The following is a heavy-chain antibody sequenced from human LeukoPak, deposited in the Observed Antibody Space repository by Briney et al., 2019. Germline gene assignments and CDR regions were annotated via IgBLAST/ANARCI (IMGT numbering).Heavy chain of an antibody. Sequence: GGSLRLSCAASGFPFTNYWMIWFRQAPGKGLEGVATIKQDGSEKYYVDSVKGRFTISRDNAKNSLYLQMNSLRVEDTGVYYCAPGGSIWCPRPLYWGQGTLVIVSS. D-gene: IGHD6-13*01. V-gene: IGHV3-7*01. CDR1: GFPFTNYW. CDR3: APGGSIWCPRPLY. J-gene: IGHJ4*02. CDR2: IKQDGSEK.